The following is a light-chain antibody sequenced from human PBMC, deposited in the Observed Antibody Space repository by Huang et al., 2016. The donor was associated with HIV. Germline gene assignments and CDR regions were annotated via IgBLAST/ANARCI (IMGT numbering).Light chain of an antibody. J-gene: IGKJ1*01. CDR1: QSVSSY. CDR3: PQRNNWPRT. CDR2: DAF. V-gene: IGKV3-11*01. Sequence: EIVLTQSPATLSLSPGERATLTCRASQSVSSYLAWFQQKRGQAPRLLIYDAFNRAPGIPDMVRGSGSGTDFTLTISNVEPEDFAVYYCPQRNNWPRTFGQGTKVEI.